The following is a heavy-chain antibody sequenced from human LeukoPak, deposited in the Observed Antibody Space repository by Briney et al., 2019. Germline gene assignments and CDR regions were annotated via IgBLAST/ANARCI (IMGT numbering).Heavy chain of an antibody. CDR2: INHSGST. CDR1: GGSFSGYY. D-gene: IGHD1-26*01. V-gene: IGHV4-34*01. J-gene: IGHJ4*02. CDR3: ARDANGGPVGATVFDY. Sequence: PSETLSLTCAVYGGSFSGYYWSWIRQPPGKGLEWIGEINHSGSTYYNPSLKSRVTISVDTSKNQFSLKLSSVTAADTAVYYCARDANGGPVGATVFDYWGQGTLVTVSS.